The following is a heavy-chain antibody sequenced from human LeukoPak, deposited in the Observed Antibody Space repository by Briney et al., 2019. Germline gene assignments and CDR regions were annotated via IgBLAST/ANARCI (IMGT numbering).Heavy chain of an antibody. D-gene: IGHD6-13*01. Sequence: ASVTVSCKASGGTFSIYAISWVRQAPGQGLEWMGGIIPIFGTANYAQKFQGRVTITADESTSTAYMELSSLRSEDTAVYYCARGIAAAGVLRLYYYYMDVWGKGTTVTVSS. V-gene: IGHV1-69*01. J-gene: IGHJ6*03. CDR2: IIPIFGTA. CDR1: GGTFSIYA. CDR3: ARGIAAAGVLRLYYYYMDV.